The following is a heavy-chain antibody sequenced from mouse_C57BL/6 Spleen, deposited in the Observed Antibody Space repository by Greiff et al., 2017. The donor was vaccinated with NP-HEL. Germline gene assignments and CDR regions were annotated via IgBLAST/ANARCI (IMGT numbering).Heavy chain of an antibody. J-gene: IGHJ4*01. Sequence: VKLMESGPELVKPGASVKLSCKASGYTFTSYDINWVKQRPGQGLEWIGWIYPRDGSTKYNEKFKGKATLTLAPSSSTAYMELHSLTSEDSAVYFCAREGDWDYDGYAMDYWGQGTSVTVSS. D-gene: IGHD2-4*01. V-gene: IGHV1-85*01. CDR1: GYTFTSYD. CDR2: IYPRDGST. CDR3: AREGDWDYDGYAMDY.